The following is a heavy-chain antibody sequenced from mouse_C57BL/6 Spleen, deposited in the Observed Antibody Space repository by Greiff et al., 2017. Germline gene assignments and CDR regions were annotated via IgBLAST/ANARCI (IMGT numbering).Heavy chain of an antibody. CDR3: ARRSLRSPYFDY. CDR2: ISSGSSNI. V-gene: IGHV5-17*01. Sequence: EVKLVESGGGLVKPGGSLKLSCAASGFTFSDYGMHWVRQAPEKGLEWVAYISSGSSNIYYADTVKGRFTISRDNAKNTLFLQMTSLRSEDTALYDWARRSLRSPYFDYWGQGTTLTVSS. D-gene: IGHD1-1*01. CDR1: GFTFSDYG. J-gene: IGHJ2*01.